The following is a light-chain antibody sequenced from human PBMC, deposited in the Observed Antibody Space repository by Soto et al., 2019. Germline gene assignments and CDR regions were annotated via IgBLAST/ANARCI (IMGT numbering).Light chain of an antibody. CDR2: EVS. J-gene: IGLJ1*01. Sequence: QSVLTQPASVSGSPGQSITISCIGASSDVGAYNYVSWYQQHPGKAPKLLIYEVSDRPSGVSNRFSGSKSGNTASLTIAGLQAEDEADYYCCSYASSSTYVFGSGTKLTVL. V-gene: IGLV2-14*01. CDR3: CSYASSSTYV. CDR1: SSDVGAYNY.